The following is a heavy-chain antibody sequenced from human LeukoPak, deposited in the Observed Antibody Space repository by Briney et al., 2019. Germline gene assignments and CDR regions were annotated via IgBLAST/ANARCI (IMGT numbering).Heavy chain of an antibody. CDR2: FDPEDGET. V-gene: IGHV1-24*01. CDR3: ATAGVGSYRRVYFDY. CDR1: GYTLTELS. D-gene: IGHD1-26*01. Sequence: VASVKVSCKVSGYTLTELSMHWVRQAPGKGLEWMGGFDPEDGETIYAQKFQGRVTMTEDTSTDTAYMELSSLRSEDTAVYYCATAGVGSYRRVYFDYWGQGTLVTVSS. J-gene: IGHJ4*02.